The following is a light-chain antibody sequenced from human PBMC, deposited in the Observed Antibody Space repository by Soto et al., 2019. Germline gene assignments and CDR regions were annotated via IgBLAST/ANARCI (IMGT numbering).Light chain of an antibody. CDR1: QNVRSDY. J-gene: IGKJ4*01. CDR3: QQYGNSPLT. Sequence: EIVLTQSPATLSLSPGDRATLSCRASQNVRSDYFAWYQQKPGQAPRVTIFGVSTRASATPDRFRGSGSGTYFTLTISRLEPDDFALYYCQQYGNSPLTFGGGTKVE. V-gene: IGKV3-20*01. CDR2: GVS.